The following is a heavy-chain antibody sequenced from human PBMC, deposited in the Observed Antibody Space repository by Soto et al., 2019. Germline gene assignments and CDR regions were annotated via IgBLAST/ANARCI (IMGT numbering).Heavy chain of an antibody. J-gene: IGHJ6*03. Sequence: QLQLQESGPGLVKPSETLSLTCTVSGGSISSSSYYWGWIRQPPGKGLEWIGSIYYSGSTYYNPSRKSRVTISLDTSKSHSSLQLSSVSAADTAVYYCARPRNRSHSRHYYYYYMDVWGKGTTVTVSS. V-gene: IGHV4-39*02. D-gene: IGHD1-1*01. CDR3: ARPRNRSHSRHYYYYYMDV. CDR2: IYYSGST. CDR1: GGSISSSSYY.